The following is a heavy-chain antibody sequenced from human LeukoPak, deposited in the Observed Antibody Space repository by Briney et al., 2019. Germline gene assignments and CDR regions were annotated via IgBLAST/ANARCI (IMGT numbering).Heavy chain of an antibody. CDR2: ISWNSGSI. V-gene: IGHV3-9*01. D-gene: IGHD6-19*01. Sequence: GRSLRLSCAASGFTFDDYAMYWVRQAPGKGLEWVSGISWNSGSIGYADSVKGRFTISRDNAKNSLYLQMNSLRAEDTALYYCAKDPYSSGWPKGDYWGQGTLVTVSS. J-gene: IGHJ4*02. CDR1: GFTFDDYA. CDR3: AKDPYSSGWPKGDY.